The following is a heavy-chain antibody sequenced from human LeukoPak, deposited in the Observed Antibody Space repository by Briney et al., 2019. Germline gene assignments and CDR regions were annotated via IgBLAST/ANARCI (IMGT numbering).Heavy chain of an antibody. D-gene: IGHD2-21*02. J-gene: IGHJ5*02. CDR3: AKDQYVVVTEGP. CDR1: GFTFSSYA. V-gene: IGHV3-23*01. Sequence: GGSLRLSCAASGFTFSSYAMSWVRQAPGKGLEWVSAISGNGGSTYYADSVKGRFTISRDNSKNTLYLQMNSLRAEDTAVYYCAKDQYVVVTEGPWGQGTLVTVSS. CDR2: ISGNGGST.